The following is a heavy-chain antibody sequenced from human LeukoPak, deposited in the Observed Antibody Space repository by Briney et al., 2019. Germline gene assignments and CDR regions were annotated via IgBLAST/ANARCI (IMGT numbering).Heavy chain of an antibody. CDR3: ASGPYCSGGSCYSDFGF. D-gene: IGHD2-15*01. J-gene: IGHJ4*02. CDR1: GGSLSSYY. V-gene: IGHV4-4*07. Sequence: SETLSLTCTVSGGSLSSYYWSWIRQPAGKGLEWIGRIYTSGSTNYNPSLKSRVTMSVDTSKNQFSLKLSSVTAADTAVCYCASGPYCSGGSCYSDFGFWGQGTLVTVSS. CDR2: IYTSGST.